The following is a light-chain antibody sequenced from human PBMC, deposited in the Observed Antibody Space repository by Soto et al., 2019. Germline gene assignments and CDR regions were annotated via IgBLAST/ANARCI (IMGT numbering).Light chain of an antibody. CDR1: QTVYNN. V-gene: IGKV3-15*01. Sequence: EIVMTQSPATLSVSPGERATLSCRASQTVYNNLAWYQQKPGQPPRLLIYGASARATGIPARFSGSGSGTEFPLTVSSLQSEDFAVYYCQQYSNWPLTFGGGTKVEIK. CDR3: QQYSNWPLT. J-gene: IGKJ4*01. CDR2: GAS.